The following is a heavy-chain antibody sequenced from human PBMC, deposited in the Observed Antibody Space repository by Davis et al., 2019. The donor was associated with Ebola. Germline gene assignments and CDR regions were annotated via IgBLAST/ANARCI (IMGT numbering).Heavy chain of an antibody. CDR1: GGSFSGYY. J-gene: IGHJ4*02. V-gene: IGHV4-59*01. D-gene: IGHD2-15*01. CDR3: ATFVLGYCSGGSCYNYFDD. CDR2: IYYSGTT. Sequence: SQTLSPTCALDGGSFSGYYWSWIRQSPGKGMEWIGYIYYSGTTSYNPSLKSRVSIPVDTSKNQFSLRLRSVTAADTAVYYCATFVLGYCSGGSCYNYFDDWGQGTLVTVSS.